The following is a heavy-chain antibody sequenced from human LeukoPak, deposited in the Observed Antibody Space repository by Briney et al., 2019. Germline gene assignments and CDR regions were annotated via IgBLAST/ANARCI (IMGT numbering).Heavy chain of an antibody. Sequence: ASVKVSCKASGYTFTGYYMHWVRQAPGQGLEWMGWINPKSGGTNYAQKFQGRVTMTRDTSISTAYMELSRLRSDDTAVYYCAREAAAAGENYFDYWDQGTLVTVSS. V-gene: IGHV1-2*02. CDR3: AREAAAAGENYFDY. D-gene: IGHD6-13*01. J-gene: IGHJ4*02. CDR1: GYTFTGYY. CDR2: INPKSGGT.